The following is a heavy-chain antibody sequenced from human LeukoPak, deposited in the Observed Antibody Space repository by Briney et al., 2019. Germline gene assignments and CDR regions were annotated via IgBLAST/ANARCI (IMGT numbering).Heavy chain of an antibody. CDR3: ARVKTPSSSFWAYYFVY. J-gene: IGHJ4*02. CDR2: ISAYNGNT. Sequence: ASVKVSCKASGYTFTSYGISWVRQAPGQGLEWMGWISAYNGNTNYAQKLQGRVTMTTDTSTSTAYMELRSLRSDDTAVYYCARVKTPSSSFWAYYFVYWGQGTLVTVSS. V-gene: IGHV1-18*01. D-gene: IGHD6-13*01. CDR1: GYTFTSYG.